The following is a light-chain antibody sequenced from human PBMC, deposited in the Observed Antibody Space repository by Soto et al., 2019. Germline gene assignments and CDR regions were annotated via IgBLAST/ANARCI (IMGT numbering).Light chain of an antibody. CDR3: QQYYTTPRT. V-gene: IGKV4-1*01. CDR2: WAS. Sequence: DIVMTQSPDSLAVSLGERATINCKSSQTVLYSPNNKNYLAWYQQKPRQPPKLLISWASTRESGVPDRFSGSGSGTDFTLTTSSLQAEDVAVYYCQQYYTTPRTFGQGTKVEIK. J-gene: IGKJ1*01. CDR1: QTVLYSPNNKNY.